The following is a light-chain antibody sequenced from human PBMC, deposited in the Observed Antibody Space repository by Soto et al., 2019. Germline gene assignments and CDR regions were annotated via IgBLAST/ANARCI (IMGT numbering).Light chain of an antibody. CDR2: DVS. CDR1: SSDDGGYNY. J-gene: IGLJ2*01. CDR3: SSYTSSSNVV. V-gene: IGLV2-14*01. Sequence: QSALTQPASVSGSPGQSITISCTGTSSDDGGYNYVSWYQQHPGKAPKLMIYDVSNRPSGVSNRFSGFKSGNTASLTISGLQAEDEADYYCSSYTSSSNVVFGGGNKLTVL.